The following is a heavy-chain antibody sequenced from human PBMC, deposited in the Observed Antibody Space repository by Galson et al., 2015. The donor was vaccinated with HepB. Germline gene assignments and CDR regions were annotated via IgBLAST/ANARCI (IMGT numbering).Heavy chain of an antibody. J-gene: IGHJ3*02. CDR2: IKQDGSEK. CDR3: ARESMVVVTADDAFDI. Sequence: SLRLSCAASGFTFSSYWMSWVRQAPGKGLEWVANIKQDGSEKYYVDSVKGRFTISRDNAKNSLYLQMNSLRAEDTAVYYCARESMVVVTADDAFDIWGQGTMVTVSS. V-gene: IGHV3-7*03. CDR1: GFTFSSYW. D-gene: IGHD2-21*02.